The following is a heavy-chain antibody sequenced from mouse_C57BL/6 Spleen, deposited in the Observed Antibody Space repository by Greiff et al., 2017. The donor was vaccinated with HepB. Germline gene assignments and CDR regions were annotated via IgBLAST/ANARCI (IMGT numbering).Heavy chain of an antibody. CDR1: GFTFSSYG. V-gene: IGHV5-6*01. CDR2: ISSGGSYT. J-gene: IGHJ1*03. Sequence: EVHLVESGGDLVKPGGSLKLSCAASGFTFSSYGMSWVRQTPDKRLEWVATISSGGSYTYYPDSVKGRFTISRDNAKNTLYLQMSSLKSEDTAMYYCAREENGNYWYFDVWGTGTTVTVSS. CDR3: AREENGNYWYFDV. D-gene: IGHD2-1*01.